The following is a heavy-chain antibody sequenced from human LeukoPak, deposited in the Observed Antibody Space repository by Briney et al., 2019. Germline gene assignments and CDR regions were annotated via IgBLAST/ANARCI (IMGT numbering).Heavy chain of an antibody. D-gene: IGHD6-19*01. CDR1: GYTFTSYG. Sequence: GASVKVSRKASGYTFTSYGISWVRQAPGQGLEWMGWISAYNGNTNYAQKLQGRVTMTTDTSTSTAYMELRSLRSDDTAVYYCARDERQWLVPDAFDIWGQGTMVTVSS. J-gene: IGHJ3*02. CDR3: ARDERQWLVPDAFDI. CDR2: ISAYNGNT. V-gene: IGHV1-18*04.